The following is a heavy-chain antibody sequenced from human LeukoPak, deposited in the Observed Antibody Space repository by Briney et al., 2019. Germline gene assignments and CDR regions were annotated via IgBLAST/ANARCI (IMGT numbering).Heavy chain of an antibody. CDR3: ARVRYFDWLLPQPNWFNP. CDR1: GYTFTSYD. CDR2: MNPNSGNT. V-gene: IGHV1-8*02. Sequence: ASVKVSCKASGYTFTSYDINWVRQATGQGLEWMGWMNPNSGNTGYAQKFQGRVTMTTDTSTSTAYMELRSLRSDDTAVYYCARVRYFDWLLPQPNWFNPWGQGTLVTVSS. J-gene: IGHJ5*02. D-gene: IGHD3-9*01.